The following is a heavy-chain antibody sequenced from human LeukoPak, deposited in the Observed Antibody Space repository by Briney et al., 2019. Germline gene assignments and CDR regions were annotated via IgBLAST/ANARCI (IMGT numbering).Heavy chain of an antibody. V-gene: IGHV3-20*04. D-gene: IGHD4-17*01. J-gene: IGHJ5*02. CDR1: GFTFDDYG. CDR3: ARTIRDYGDYVGWFDP. Sequence: GGSLRLSCAASGFTFDDYGMSWVRQAPGKGLESVSGINWNGGSTGYADSVKGRFTIARDNAKNSLYLQMNSLRAEDTALYYCARTIRDYGDYVGWFDPWGQGTLVTVSS. CDR2: INWNGGST.